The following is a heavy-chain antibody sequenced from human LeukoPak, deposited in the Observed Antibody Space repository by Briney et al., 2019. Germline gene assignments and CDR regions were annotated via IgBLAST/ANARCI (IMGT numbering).Heavy chain of an antibody. V-gene: IGHV4-59*01. CDR2: IYYSGYT. J-gene: IGHJ5*02. CDR3: ARDLRVTGDQWFDP. D-gene: IGHD7-27*01. Sequence: PSETLSLTCTVSGGSISSYYWSWIRQPPGKGLEWIGCIYYSGYTNYKSSLKSRVTISVDTSKNQFSLKLSSVTAADTAVYYCARDLRVTGDQWFDPWGQGTLVTVSS. CDR1: GGSISSYY.